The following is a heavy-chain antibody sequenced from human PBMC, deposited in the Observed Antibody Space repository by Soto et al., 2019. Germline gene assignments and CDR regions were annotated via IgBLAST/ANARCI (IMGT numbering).Heavy chain of an antibody. D-gene: IGHD1-26*01. CDR1: RYTFTSYA. V-gene: IGHV1-3*01. J-gene: IGHJ4*01. CDR3: AKDRGSYALDY. CDR2: INAGNGNT. Sequence: ASVKFSCKAPRYTFTSYAMHWVRQAPGQKLECMVWINAGNGNTKYXXKFQVRVXXTGHRAGSTGXMELSSLRSEDTAVHYCAKDRGSYALDYXX.